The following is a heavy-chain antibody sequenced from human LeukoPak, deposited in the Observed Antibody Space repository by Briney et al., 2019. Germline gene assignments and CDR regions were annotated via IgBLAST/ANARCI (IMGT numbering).Heavy chain of an antibody. V-gene: IGHV3-11*01. Sequence: GSLRLSCAASGFTFSDYYMSWIRQAPGKGLEWVSYISSSGSTIYYADSVKGRFTISRDNSKNTLYLQMNSLRAEDTAIYYCAKNGDRGAYCTGGTCYPYFYYYMDVWGKGTTVTI. CDR2: ISSSGSTI. J-gene: IGHJ6*03. CDR3: AKNGDRGAYCTGGTCYPYFYYYMDV. CDR1: GFTFSDYY. D-gene: IGHD2-15*01.